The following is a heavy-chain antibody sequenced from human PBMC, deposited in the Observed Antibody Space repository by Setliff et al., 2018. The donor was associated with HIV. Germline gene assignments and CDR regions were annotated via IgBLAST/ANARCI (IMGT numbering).Heavy chain of an antibody. D-gene: IGHD6-19*01. CDR3: ARRSGWSEDY. CDR1: GGSFSGYY. Sequence: SSETLSLTCAVYGGSFSGYYWSWIRQPPGKGLKWIGEIIHSGSTNYNPSLKSRVTISVDTSKNQFSLKLSSVTAADTAVYYCARRSGWSEDYWGQGTRGTVSS. CDR2: IIHSGST. J-gene: IGHJ4*02. V-gene: IGHV4-34*12.